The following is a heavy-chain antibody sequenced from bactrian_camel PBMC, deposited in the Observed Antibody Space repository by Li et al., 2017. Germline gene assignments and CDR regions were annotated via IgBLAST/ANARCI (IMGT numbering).Heavy chain of an antibody. CDR2: ISSAEDT. D-gene: IGHD1*01. CDR3: AADPTLYDCWALAWSTPSPIGY. Sequence: QLVESGGGEVQAGGSLKLSCVASGFHFISNGMGWARQAPGKGLEWVAYISSAEDTYYADSVKGRFTISRDNAKNTLYLQLSSLKPEDTAMYYCAADPTLYDCWALAWSTPSPIGYQGQGTQVTVS. J-gene: IGHJ6*01. V-gene: IGHV3S40*01. CDR1: GFHFISNG.